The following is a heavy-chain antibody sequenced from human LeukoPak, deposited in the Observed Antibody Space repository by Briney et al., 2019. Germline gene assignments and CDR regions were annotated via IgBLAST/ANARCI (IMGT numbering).Heavy chain of an antibody. CDR2: INHSGST. D-gene: IGHD3-16*01. CDR1: GGSFSGYY. Sequence: SETLSLTCAVYGGSFSGYYWSWIRQPPGKGLEWIREINHSGSTNYNPSLKSRVTISVDTSKNQFSLKLSSVTAADTAVYYCARDTLRNWYFDLWGRGTLVTVSS. J-gene: IGHJ2*01. CDR3: ARDTLRNWYFDL. V-gene: IGHV4-34*01.